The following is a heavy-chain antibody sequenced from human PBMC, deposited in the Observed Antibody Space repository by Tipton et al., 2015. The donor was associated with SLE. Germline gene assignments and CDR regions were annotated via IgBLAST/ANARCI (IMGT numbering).Heavy chain of an antibody. Sequence: TLSLTCTVSGGSISSSSYYWGWIRQPPGKGLEWIGSIYYSGSTYYNPSLKSRVTISVDTSKNQFSLKLSSVTAADTAVYYCARHSLPEITYWGQGTLVTVSS. CDR1: GGSISSSSYY. V-gene: IGHV4-39*01. J-gene: IGHJ4*02. CDR2: IYYSGST. CDR3: ARHSLPEITY. D-gene: IGHD5-24*01.